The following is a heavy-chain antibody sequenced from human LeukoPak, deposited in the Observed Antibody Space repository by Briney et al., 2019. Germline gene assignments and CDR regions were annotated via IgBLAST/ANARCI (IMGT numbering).Heavy chain of an antibody. J-gene: IGHJ4*02. V-gene: IGHV4-39*01. CDR2: IYYSGST. CDR3: ARHLRTPDCSSTSCYLFYFDY. D-gene: IGHD2-2*01. Sequence: PSETLSLXCTVSGGSISSSSYYWGWLRQPPGKGLEWIGSIYYSGSTYYNPFLKIRVTISVDTSKNQFSLKLSSVTAADTAVYYCARHLRTPDCSSTSCYLFYFDYWGQGTLVTVSS. CDR1: GGSISSSSYY.